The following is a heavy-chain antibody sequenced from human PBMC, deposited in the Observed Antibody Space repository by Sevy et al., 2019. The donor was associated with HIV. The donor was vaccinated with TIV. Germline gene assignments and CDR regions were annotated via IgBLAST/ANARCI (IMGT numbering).Heavy chain of an antibody. J-gene: IGHJ4*01. CDR1: GFTFSNYG. CDR3: AKTRYHYHISGFFGGTFVPDY. Sequence: GGSLRLSCAASGFTFSNYGIHWVRQAPGKGLEWLAFISFDGSDKYYADSVKGRFTISREDSKNTLYLHMNSLRVEDTAVYYCAKTRYHYHISGFFGGTFVPDYWGHGTLVTVSS. CDR2: ISFDGSDK. D-gene: IGHD3-22*01. V-gene: IGHV3-30*18.